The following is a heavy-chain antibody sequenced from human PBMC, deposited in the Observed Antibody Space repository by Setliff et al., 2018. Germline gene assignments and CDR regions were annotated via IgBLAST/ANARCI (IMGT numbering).Heavy chain of an antibody. CDR1: GGTFSSYA. CDR2: IIPIFGTA. CDR3: ARVLEPNYDILTGYYYCYYYGMDV. V-gene: IGHV1-69*13. Sequence: SVKVSCKASGGTFSSYAISWVRQAPGQGLEWMGGIIPIFGTANYAQKFQGRVTITAHESTSTAYMELSSLISEDKAVYYCARVLEPNYDILTGYYYCYYYGMDVWGQGTTVTVSS. J-gene: IGHJ6*02. D-gene: IGHD3-9*01.